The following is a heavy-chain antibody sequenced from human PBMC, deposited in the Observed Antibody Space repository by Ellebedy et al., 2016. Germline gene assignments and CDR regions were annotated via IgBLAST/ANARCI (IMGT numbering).Heavy chain of an antibody. D-gene: IGHD2-2*01. V-gene: IGHV4-59*12. Sequence: SETLSLTXAVSGGSISSYYWSWIRQPPGKGLEWIGYIYYSGSTNYNPSLKSRVTISVDTSKNQFSLKLSSVTAADTAVYYCARAKGSSTTRGWFDPWGQGTLVTVSS. CDR2: IYYSGST. J-gene: IGHJ5*02. CDR1: GGSISSYY. CDR3: ARAKGSSTTRGWFDP.